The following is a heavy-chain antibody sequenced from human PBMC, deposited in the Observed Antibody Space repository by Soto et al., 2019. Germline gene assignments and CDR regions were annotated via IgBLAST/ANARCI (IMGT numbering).Heavy chain of an antibody. CDR2: ISGGGNDR. CDR3: ARSLFIASTDTEPFDS. D-gene: IGHD6-13*01. V-gene: IGHV3-23*01. J-gene: IGHJ4*02. Sequence: EVQLLESGGGLVQPGGSLTLSCAASGFTFSSYAMSWVRQAPGKGLEWVSAISGGGNDRFYADSVRGRFTISRDNSRNNLYLHMNSLRAEDTAGHYCARSLFIASTDTEPFDSWGQGTLVTGSS. CDR1: GFTFSSYA.